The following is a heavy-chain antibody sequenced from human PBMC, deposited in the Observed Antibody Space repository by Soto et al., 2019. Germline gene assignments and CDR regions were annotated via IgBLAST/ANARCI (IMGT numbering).Heavy chain of an antibody. CDR3: ARVHCSGGSCYSGRDY. D-gene: IGHD2-15*01. V-gene: IGHV1-46*03. CDR1: GYTFTTYY. CDR2: INPSGST. J-gene: IGHJ4*02. Sequence: ASVKVSCKASGYTFTTYYMHWVRQAPGQGLEWMGIINPSGSTSYAQKFQGRVAMTRDTSTSTVYMELSSLRSEDTAVYYCARVHCSGGSCYSGRDYWGQG.